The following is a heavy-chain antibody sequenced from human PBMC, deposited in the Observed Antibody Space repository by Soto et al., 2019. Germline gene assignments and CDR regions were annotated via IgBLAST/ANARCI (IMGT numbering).Heavy chain of an antibody. D-gene: IGHD4-17*01. CDR1: GYTFTDYY. J-gene: IGHJ4*02. CDR3: AKGVPLGVTTKRKGFEY. V-gene: IGHV1-2*02. Sequence: QVHLVQSGAEVKKPGASVKVSCKASGYTFTDYYIHWVRQAPGQGLEWMAWTNPNSGDSDYAQKFQGRVTMTRDTSISTAYRELSGLIFDDTAVYYCAKGVPLGVTTKRKGFEYCGQGTLVTVSS. CDR2: TNPNSGDS.